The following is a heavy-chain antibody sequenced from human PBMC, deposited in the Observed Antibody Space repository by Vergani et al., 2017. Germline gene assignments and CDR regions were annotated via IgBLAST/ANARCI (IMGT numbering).Heavy chain of an antibody. V-gene: IGHV3-49*04. CDR2: IRSKAYGGTT. Sequence: EGQLVESGGGLVKPGGSLRLSCAASEFTFSDVWMSWVRQAPGKGLEWVGFIRSKAYGGTTEYAASVKGRFTISRDDSKSIAYLQMNSLKTEDTAVYYCTRDHHADAFDIWGQGTMVTVSS. CDR3: TRDHHADAFDI. CDR1: EFTFSDVW. J-gene: IGHJ3*02. D-gene: IGHD1-14*01.